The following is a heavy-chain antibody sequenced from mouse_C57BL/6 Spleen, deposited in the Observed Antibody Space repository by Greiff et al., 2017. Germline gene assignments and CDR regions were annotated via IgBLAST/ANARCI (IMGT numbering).Heavy chain of an antibody. J-gene: IGHJ1*03. V-gene: IGHV5-12*01. Sequence: EVQLVESGGGLVQPGGSLKLSCAASGFTFSDYYMYWVRQTPEKRLEWVAYISNGGGSTYYPDTVKGRFTISRDNAKNTLYLQMSRLKSEATAMXDDAYRGSIATVGYFDVWGTGTTLTVSS. D-gene: IGHD1-1*01. CDR3: AYRGSIATVGYFDV. CDR1: GFTFSDYY. CDR2: ISNGGGST.